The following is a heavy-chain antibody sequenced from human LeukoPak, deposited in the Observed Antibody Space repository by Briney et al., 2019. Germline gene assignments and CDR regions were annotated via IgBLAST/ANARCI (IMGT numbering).Heavy chain of an antibody. CDR1: GFSVSTKY. V-gene: IGHV3-66*01. CDR3: ARDGLLGATNPFDY. D-gene: IGHD1-26*01. Sequence: GGSLRLSCAASGFSVSTKYMSWVRQAPGKGLEWVSIIYGADGTYYADSVKGRFTISRDNSKNTLYLQMNSLRPEDTAVYCCARDGLLGATNPFDYWGQGTLVTVSS. J-gene: IGHJ4*02. CDR2: IYGADGT.